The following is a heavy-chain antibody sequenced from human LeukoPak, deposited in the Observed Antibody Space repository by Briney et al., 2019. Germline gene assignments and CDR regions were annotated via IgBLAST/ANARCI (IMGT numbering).Heavy chain of an antibody. CDR2: IYYSGSP. Sequence: PSETLSLTCTVSGGSISSNNYYWAWIRQPPGKGLECIGSIYYSGSPSYNPSLKSRVIISVDTSKNQFSLRLSSVTAADTAVYYCATWRTAKTGFDYWGQGTLVTVSS. D-gene: IGHD1-1*01. CDR1: GGSISSNNYY. V-gene: IGHV4-39*01. J-gene: IGHJ4*02. CDR3: ATWRTAKTGFDY.